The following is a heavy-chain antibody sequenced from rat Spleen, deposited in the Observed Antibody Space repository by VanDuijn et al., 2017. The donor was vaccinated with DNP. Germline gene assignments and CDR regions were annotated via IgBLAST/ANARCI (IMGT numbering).Heavy chain of an antibody. V-gene: IGHV5-7*01. CDR2: ITYDGSST. D-gene: IGHD1-6*01. Sequence: EVQLVESGGGLVQPGRSLKLSCAASGFTFSDHNMAWVRQAPKKGLEWVATITYDGSSTYYRDSVNGRFTISRANAKSTLYLHMDSLRSEDTATYYCTRRSPRDAFTSDAFPYWGQGTLVTVSS. J-gene: IGHJ3*01. CDR3: TRRSPRDAFTSDAFPY. CDR1: GFTFSDHN.